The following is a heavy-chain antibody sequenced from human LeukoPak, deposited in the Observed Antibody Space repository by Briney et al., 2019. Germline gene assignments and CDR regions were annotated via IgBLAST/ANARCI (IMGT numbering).Heavy chain of an antibody. V-gene: IGHV3-7*01. CDR1: GFTFSTSW. Sequence: GGSLRLSCVVSGFTFSTSWMAWVRQAPGKGLEWLANINKDGRQTYYVDSVEGRFTISRDNAENSLHLQMNSLRAEDTAVYYCATSLDAPGNYWGQGSLVTVSS. CDR2: INKDGRQT. D-gene: IGHD6-13*01. J-gene: IGHJ4*02. CDR3: ATSLDAPGNY.